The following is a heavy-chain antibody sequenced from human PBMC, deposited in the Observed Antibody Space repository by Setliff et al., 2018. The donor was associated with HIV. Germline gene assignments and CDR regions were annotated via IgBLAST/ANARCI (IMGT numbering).Heavy chain of an antibody. Sequence: ASVKVSCKTSGYTFTTYTIHWVRQAPGQRLEWMGWINAGNGNTKYSQEFQGRVTITWDTFATTAHMELSSLRSEDMAVYYCARNLVGTSYFDYWGQGTLVTVSS. CDR1: GYTFTTYT. J-gene: IGHJ4*02. D-gene: IGHD1-26*01. V-gene: IGHV1-3*03. CDR3: ARNLVGTSYFDY. CDR2: INAGNGNT.